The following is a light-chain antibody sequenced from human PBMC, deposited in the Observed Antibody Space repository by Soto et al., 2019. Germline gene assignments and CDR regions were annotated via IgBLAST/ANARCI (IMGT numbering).Light chain of an antibody. V-gene: IGLV2-11*01. CDR1: SSDVGGYHY. CDR3: CSYAGSYTLV. Sequence: QSVLTQPRSVSGSPGQSVTLSCTGTSSDVGGYHYVSWYQHHRGKAPKIIIYDVNKRPSGVPDRFSGSKSGNTASLTISGLQTEDEADYYCCSYAGSYTLVFGGGTKVTV. J-gene: IGLJ2*01. CDR2: DVN.